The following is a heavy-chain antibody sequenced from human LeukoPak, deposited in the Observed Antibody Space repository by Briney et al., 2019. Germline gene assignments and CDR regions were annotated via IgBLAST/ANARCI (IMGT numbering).Heavy chain of an antibody. CDR1: GFTFSRNL. J-gene: IGHJ5*02. Sequence: GGSLRLSCAASGFTFSRNLMSWVRQAPGKGLEWVSGISGSGATTYYAESVKGRFTISRDNSKNTLYLQMSSLRAEDTAVYYCAKVRGPWGQGALATVSS. V-gene: IGHV3-23*01. D-gene: IGHD3-10*01. CDR3: AKVRGP. CDR2: ISGSGATT.